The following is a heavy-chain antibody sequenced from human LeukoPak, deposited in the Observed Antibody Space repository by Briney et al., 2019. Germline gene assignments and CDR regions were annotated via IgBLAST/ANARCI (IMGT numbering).Heavy chain of an antibody. CDR2: INARATSP. V-gene: IGHV3-23*01. CDR3: AKESWFGEPSLDH. CDR1: GFTFSNYA. D-gene: IGHD3-10*01. J-gene: IGHJ4*02. Sequence: GGSLRLSCAASGFTFSNYAMSWVRQPPGKGLEWLASINARATSPYYADSVKGRFVISRDNSENTLRLQMTSLRADDTAVYYCAKESWFGEPSLDHWGQGALVTVSA.